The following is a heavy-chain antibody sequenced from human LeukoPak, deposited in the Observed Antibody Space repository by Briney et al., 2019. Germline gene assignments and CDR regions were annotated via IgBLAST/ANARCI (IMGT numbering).Heavy chain of an antibody. CDR2: IYYSGST. J-gene: IGHJ6*02. CDR3: ARHRTMVRGVKAPYYYGMDV. V-gene: IGHV4-59*08. CDR1: GGSISGYY. D-gene: IGHD3-10*01. Sequence: PSETLSLTCTVSGGSISGYYWSWIRQPPGKGLEWIGYIYYSGSTNYNPSLKSRVTISVDTSKNQFSLKLSSVTAADTAVYYCARHRTMVRGVKAPYYYGMDVWGQGTTVTVSS.